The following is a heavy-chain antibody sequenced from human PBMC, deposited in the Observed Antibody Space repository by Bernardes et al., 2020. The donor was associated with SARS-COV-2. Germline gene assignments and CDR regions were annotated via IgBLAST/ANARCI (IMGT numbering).Heavy chain of an antibody. CDR3: VKGGSTWSALFDH. CDR2: IRGSGSDT. J-gene: IGHJ4*02. D-gene: IGHD6-13*01. CDR1: GFNFGSYS. V-gene: IGHV3-23*01. Sequence: GGSLRLSCAASGFNFGSYSMSWVRQAPGKGLEWVAGIRGSGSDTYYADSMKGRFTISRDNSKNTLSLQMDSLRPEDTAVYYCVKGGSTWSALFDHWGRGTLVTVSS.